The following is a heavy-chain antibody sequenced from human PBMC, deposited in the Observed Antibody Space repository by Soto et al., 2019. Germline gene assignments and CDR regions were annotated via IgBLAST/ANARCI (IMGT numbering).Heavy chain of an antibody. V-gene: IGHV1-69*01. D-gene: IGHD6-13*01. CDR2: IIPYYNTL. J-gene: IGHJ4*02. CDR3: AGGASRWYPYFFDS. Sequence: QAQVVQSGAEVRKPGSSVKLSCKASEGTFNSYAIAWVRQAPGQGLEWMGGIIPYYNTLNYAQKFQDRVTITADDSTNTVYMELSSLRADDTAVYFCAGGASRWYPYFFDSWAQGTLVTVSS. CDR1: EGTFNSYA.